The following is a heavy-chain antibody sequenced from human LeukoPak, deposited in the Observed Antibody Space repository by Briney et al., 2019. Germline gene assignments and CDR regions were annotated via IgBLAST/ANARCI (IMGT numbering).Heavy chain of an antibody. Sequence: SGGSLRLSCAASGFTFSSYGMHWVRQAPGKGLEWVAVISYDGSNKYYADSVKGRFTISRDNSKNTLYLQMNSLRAEDTAVYYCAKILRGWELLFFDYWGQGTLVTVSS. D-gene: IGHD1-26*01. V-gene: IGHV3-30*18. CDR1: GFTFSSYG. CDR3: AKILRGWELLFFDY. J-gene: IGHJ4*02. CDR2: ISYDGSNK.